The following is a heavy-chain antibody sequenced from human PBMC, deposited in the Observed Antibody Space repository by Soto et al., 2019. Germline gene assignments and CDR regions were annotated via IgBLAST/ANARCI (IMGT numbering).Heavy chain of an antibody. D-gene: IGHD1-26*01. CDR1: GDSISRGGYC. J-gene: IGHJ6*03. CDR2: IYDSGSA. Sequence: QVQLQELGPGLVKPSQTLSLTCIVSGDSISRGGYCWTWIRQHPGKGLEWIGYIYDSGSAFYNPSLKSRVTMSVDTSKNQFSLNLRSVTAADTAVFYCARGILRPNHYMDVWGKGTAVAVSS. CDR3: ARGILRPNHYMDV. V-gene: IGHV4-31*03.